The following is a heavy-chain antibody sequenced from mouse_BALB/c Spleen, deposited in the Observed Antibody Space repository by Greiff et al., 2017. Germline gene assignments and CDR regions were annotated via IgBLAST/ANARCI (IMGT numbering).Heavy chain of an antibody. CDR2: ISNLAYSI. Sequence: EVNVVESGGGLVQPGGSRKLSCAASGFTFSDYGMAWVRQAPGKGPEWVAFISNLAYSIYYADTVTGRFTISRENAKNTLYLEMSSLRSEDTAMYYCARGGSPAWFAYWGQGTLVTVSA. CDR3: ARGGSPAWFAY. CDR1: GFTFSDYG. J-gene: IGHJ3*01. V-gene: IGHV5-15*02.